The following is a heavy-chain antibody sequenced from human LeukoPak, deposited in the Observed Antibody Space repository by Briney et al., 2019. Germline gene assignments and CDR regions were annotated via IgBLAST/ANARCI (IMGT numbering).Heavy chain of an antibody. J-gene: IGHJ4*02. CDR1: VGSNSRYY. D-gene: IGHD6-13*01. CDR2: IYYSGST. V-gene: IGHV4-59*01. CDR3: ARQPSGYSSSWYLDY. Sequence: SETLSLTCTVSVGSNSRYYWSWIRQPPGKGLEWIGYIYYSGSTNYNPSLKSRVTISVDTSKNQFSLKLSSVTAADTAVYYCARQPSGYSSSWYLDYWGQGTLVTVSS.